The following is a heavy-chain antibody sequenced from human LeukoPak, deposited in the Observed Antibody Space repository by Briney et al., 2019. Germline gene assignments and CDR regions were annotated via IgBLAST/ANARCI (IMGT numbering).Heavy chain of an antibody. J-gene: IGHJ4*02. CDR1: GYSISSGYY. V-gene: IGHV4-38-2*02. D-gene: IGHD5-18*01. Sequence: SETLSLTCTVSGYSISSGYYWGWIRQPPGKGLEWIATIYHSGSTYYNPSLKSRVTISVDTSKNQFSLKLSSVTAADTAVYYCARSYSYGYCDYWGQGALVTVSS. CDR2: IYHSGST. CDR3: ARSYSYGYCDY.